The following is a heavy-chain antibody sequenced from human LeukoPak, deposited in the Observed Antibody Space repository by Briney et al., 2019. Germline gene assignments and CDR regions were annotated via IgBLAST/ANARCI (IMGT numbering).Heavy chain of an antibody. Sequence: ASVTVSCKASGYTFTSYGISWVRQAPGQGLEWMGWISAYNGNTNYAQKLQGRVTMTTDTSTSTAYMELRSLRSDDTAVYYCARTPMVRGVTRFDHWGQGTLVTVSS. V-gene: IGHV1-18*01. CDR2: ISAYNGNT. CDR1: GYTFTSYG. CDR3: ARTPMVRGVTRFDH. D-gene: IGHD3-10*01. J-gene: IGHJ4*02.